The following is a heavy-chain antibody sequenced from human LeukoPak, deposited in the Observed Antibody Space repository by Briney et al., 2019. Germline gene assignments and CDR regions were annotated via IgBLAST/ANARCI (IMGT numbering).Heavy chain of an antibody. CDR1: GYTFTSYG. V-gene: IGHV1-18*01. CDR2: ISAYNGNT. J-gene: IGHJ5*02. Sequence: ASVKVSCKASGYTFTSYGISWVRQAPGQGLEWMGWISAYNGNTNYAQKLQGRVTMTTDTSTSTAYMELRSLRSDDTAVYYCARANSGSYINWFDPWGQGTLVTASS. CDR3: ARANSGSYINWFDP. D-gene: IGHD1-26*01.